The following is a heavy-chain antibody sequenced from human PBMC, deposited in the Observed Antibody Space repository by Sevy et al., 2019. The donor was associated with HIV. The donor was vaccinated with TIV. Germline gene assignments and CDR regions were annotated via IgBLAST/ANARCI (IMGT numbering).Heavy chain of an antibody. CDR1: GGSISSGDYY. CDR3: ARYSISTSPHNWFDP. J-gene: IGHJ5*02. Sequence: SETLSLTCTVSGGSISSGDYYWTWIRQSPGKGLEWIGYIYYSGTTYYNPSLKSRVTISVDTSKNQFSLRLSSVTAADTAVYYCARYSISTSPHNWFDPWGQGTLVTVSS. D-gene: IGHD2-2*01. CDR2: IYYSGTT. V-gene: IGHV4-30-4*01.